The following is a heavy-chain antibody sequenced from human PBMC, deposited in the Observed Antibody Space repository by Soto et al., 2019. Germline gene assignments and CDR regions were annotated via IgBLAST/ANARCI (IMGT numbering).Heavy chain of an antibody. D-gene: IGHD3-22*01. CDR3: AKDEHYYDSSGYY. Sequence: EVQLLESGGGLVQPGGSLRLSCAASGFTFSSYAMSWVRQAPGKGLEWVSAISGSGGSTYYADSVKGRFTISRDNSKKTLYLQMNSLRAEDTAVYYCAKDEHYYDSSGYYWGQGTLVTVSS. V-gene: IGHV3-23*01. J-gene: IGHJ4*02. CDR1: GFTFSSYA. CDR2: ISGSGGST.